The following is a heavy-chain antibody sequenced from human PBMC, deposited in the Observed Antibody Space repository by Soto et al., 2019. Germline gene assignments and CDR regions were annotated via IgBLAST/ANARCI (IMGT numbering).Heavy chain of an antibody. D-gene: IGHD3-22*01. V-gene: IGHV3-21*01. CDR2: ISSGSSDT. J-gene: IGHJ4*02. CDR3: ARDPPLSMIVVVGVDDF. CDR1: GFTFNISA. Sequence: PGGSLRLSCAASGFTFNISAMTWVRQVPGKGLEWVASISSGSSDTWYADSVKGRFIISRDNAQNSLFLQMNTLRAEDTAVYYCARDPPLSMIVVVGVDDFWGQGTLVTVSS.